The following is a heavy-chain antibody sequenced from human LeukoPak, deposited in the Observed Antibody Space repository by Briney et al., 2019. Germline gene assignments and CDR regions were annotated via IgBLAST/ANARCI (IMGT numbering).Heavy chain of an antibody. J-gene: IGHJ4*02. V-gene: IGHV7-4-1*02. Sequence: ASVKVSCKASGGTFSSYAISWVRQAPGQGLEWMGWINTNTGNPTYAQGFTGRFVFSLDTSVSTAYLQISSLKAEGTAVYYCARDPRDGYNAVFDYWGQGTLVTVSS. CDR3: ARDPRDGYNAVFDY. CDR2: INTNTGNP. CDR1: GGTFSSYA. D-gene: IGHD5-24*01.